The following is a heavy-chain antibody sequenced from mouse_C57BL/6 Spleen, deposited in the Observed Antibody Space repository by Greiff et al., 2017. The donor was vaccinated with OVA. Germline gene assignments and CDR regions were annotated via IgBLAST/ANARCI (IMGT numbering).Heavy chain of an antibody. D-gene: IGHD1-1*01. Sequence: VQLPQSGAELARPGASVTLSCKASGYTFTSYTMHWVKQRPGQGLEWIGYINPSSGYTKYNQKFKDKAKLTADKSSSTAYMQLSSLTSEDSAVYYCARWGTTEVATDWYAMDYWGQGTSVTVSS. V-gene: IGHV1-4*01. J-gene: IGHJ4*01. CDR1: GYTFTSYT. CDR2: INPSSGYT. CDR3: ARWGTTEVATDWYAMDY.